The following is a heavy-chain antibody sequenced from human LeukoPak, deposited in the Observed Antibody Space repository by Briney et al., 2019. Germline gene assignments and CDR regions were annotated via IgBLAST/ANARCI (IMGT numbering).Heavy chain of an antibody. CDR1: GFTFSSYW. CDR2: MDQDGTEK. J-gene: IGHJ3*02. V-gene: IGHV3-7*05. D-gene: IGHD5-18*01. CDR3: ARDRGYSTFDI. Sequence: PGGSLRLSCAASGFTFSSYWMSWVRQAPGKGLEWVATMDQDGTEKNYVDSVKGRFTISRDNAKNLVYVQMNSLRAEDTALYYCARDRGYSTFDIWGQGTMVTVSS.